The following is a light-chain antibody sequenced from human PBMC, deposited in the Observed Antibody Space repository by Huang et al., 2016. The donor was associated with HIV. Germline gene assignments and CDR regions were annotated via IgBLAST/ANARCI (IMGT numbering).Light chain of an antibody. V-gene: IGKV2D-29*02. CDR2: EVS. J-gene: IGKJ1*01. CDR1: QSLLHSDGRTY. Sequence: DIVMTQTPPSLSVTPGQPAPISCKASQSLLHSDGRTYLFWYLQKPGQSTQLLFYEVSDRFSGVPDRFSGSGSATEFTLEISRVGAEDVGIYYCMQSLRPATFGQGTKVEIK. CDR3: MQSLRPAT.